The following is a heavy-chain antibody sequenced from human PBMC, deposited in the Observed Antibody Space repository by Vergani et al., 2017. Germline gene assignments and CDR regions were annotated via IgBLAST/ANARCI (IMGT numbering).Heavy chain of an antibody. V-gene: IGHV4-59*01. CDR3: ARRNYYYVPWFDP. J-gene: IGHJ5*02. CDR1: GGSISSYY. D-gene: IGHD3-10*02. CDR2: IYHSGST. Sequence: QVQLQESGPGLVKPSETLSLTCTVSGGSISSYYWSWIRQPPGKGLEWIGYIYHSGSTNYNPSLKSRVTISVDTSKNQFSLKLSSVTAADTAVYYCARRNYYYVPWFDPWGQGTLVTVSS.